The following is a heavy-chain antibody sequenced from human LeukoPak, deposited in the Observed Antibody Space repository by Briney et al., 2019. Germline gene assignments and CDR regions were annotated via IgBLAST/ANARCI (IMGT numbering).Heavy chain of an antibody. D-gene: IGHD3-10*01. J-gene: IGHJ3*02. CDR2: VDGSGAHT. CDR1: GFNFRDAA. V-gene: IGHV3-23*01. CDR3: ARVRGSAFDM. Sequence: GGSLRLSCAASGFNFRDAAMTWVRQAPGKGLEWVVTVDGSGAHTYYAESVKGRFTISRDNAKNSLYLQMNNLRAGDTAVYYCARVRGSAFDMWGQGTMVTVSS.